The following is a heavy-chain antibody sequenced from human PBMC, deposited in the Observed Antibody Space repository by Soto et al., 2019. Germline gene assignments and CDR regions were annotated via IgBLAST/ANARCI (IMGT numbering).Heavy chain of an antibody. D-gene: IGHD4-4*01. V-gene: IGHV3-30*18. J-gene: IGHJ6*02. CDR2: ISHEGSNN. CDR1: GFTFSSYG. CDR3: AKDRVSNWYYSDMDG. Sequence: QVQLVESEGGVVQPGRSLRLSCAASGFTFSSYGMHWVRQAPGKGLERVAVISHEGSNNYYADSVKARLTISCDNSKNTLYLQTNSLTPEDTGVYYCAKDRVSNWYYSDMDGCGQGTTVTVSS.